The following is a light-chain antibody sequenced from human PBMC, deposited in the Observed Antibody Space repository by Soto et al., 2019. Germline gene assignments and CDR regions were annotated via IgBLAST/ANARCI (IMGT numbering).Light chain of an antibody. CDR3: QQYNNWPLMYT. V-gene: IGKV3-15*01. Sequence: EIVMTQSPATLSVSPGERATLSCRASQSVSSNLAWYQQKPGQAPRLLIYGASTRATGIPARFSGSGSGTAFTLTISSLQSEDFAVYYCQQYNNWPLMYTFGQGTKLEIK. J-gene: IGKJ2*01. CDR2: GAS. CDR1: QSVSSN.